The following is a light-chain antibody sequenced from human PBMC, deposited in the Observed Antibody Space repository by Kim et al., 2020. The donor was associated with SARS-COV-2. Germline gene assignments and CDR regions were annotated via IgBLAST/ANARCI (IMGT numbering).Light chain of an antibody. Sequence: QSVLTQPASVSGSPGQSITISCTGTSSDVGDYDYVSWYQQHPGKAPKLMIYDVTKRPSGVSHRFSGSNSGNTASLTITGLQAEDEADYYCSSYTASSTWVFGGATQLTVL. CDR3: SSYTASSTWV. V-gene: IGLV2-14*01. CDR2: DVT. CDR1: SSDVGDYDY. J-gene: IGLJ3*02.